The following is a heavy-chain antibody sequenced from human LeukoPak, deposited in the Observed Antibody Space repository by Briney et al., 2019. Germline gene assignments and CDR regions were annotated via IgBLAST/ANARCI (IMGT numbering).Heavy chain of an antibody. CDR1: GFTFSDYY. V-gene: IGHV3-11*04. Sequence: PGGSLRLSCAASGFTFSDYYMSWIRQAPGKGLEWVSYISSSGSTIYYADSVKGRFTISRDHAKNTLSLQMHSLRAEDTAVYYCARGETHSSWSTFDYWGQGILVTVSS. J-gene: IGHJ4*02. CDR3: ARGETHSSWSTFDY. CDR2: ISSSGSTI. D-gene: IGHD6-13*01.